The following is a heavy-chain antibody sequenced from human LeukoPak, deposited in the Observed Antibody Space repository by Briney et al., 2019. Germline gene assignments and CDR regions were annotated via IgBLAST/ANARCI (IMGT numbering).Heavy chain of an antibody. CDR1: GYTFTSYG. Sequence: ASVKVSCKASGYTFTSYGISWVRQAPGQGLEWMGWISAYNGNTNYAQKLQGRVTMTTDTSTSTAYMELGSLRSDDTAVYYCARGAYYYDSSGPGHYFDYWGQGTLVTVSS. D-gene: IGHD3-22*01. J-gene: IGHJ4*02. V-gene: IGHV1-18*01. CDR2: ISAYNGNT. CDR3: ARGAYYYDSSGPGHYFDY.